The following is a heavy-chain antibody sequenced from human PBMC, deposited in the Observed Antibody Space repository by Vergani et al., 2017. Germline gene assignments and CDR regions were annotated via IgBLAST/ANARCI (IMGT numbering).Heavy chain of an antibody. V-gene: IGHV3-74*01. J-gene: IGHJ6*02. Sequence: EVQLVESGGGLVQPGGSLRLSCAASGFTFSSYWMHWVRQAPGKGLVWVSRINSDGSSTSYADSVKGRFTISRDNAKNTLYLQMNSLRAEDTAVYYCARXGAEAVPKEVYCSGGSCFNYYYGMDVWGQGTTVTVSS. D-gene: IGHD2-15*01. CDR2: INSDGSST. CDR3: ARXGAEAVPKEVYCSGGSCFNYYYGMDV. CDR1: GFTFSSYW.